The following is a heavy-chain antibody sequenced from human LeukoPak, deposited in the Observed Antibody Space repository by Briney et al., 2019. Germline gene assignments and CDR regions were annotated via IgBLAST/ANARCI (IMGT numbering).Heavy chain of an antibody. CDR2: IYHSGST. CDR1: GYSIGSGYY. D-gene: IGHD5-18*01. J-gene: IGHJ4*02. CDR3: ARDLGGTAMVSAY. V-gene: IGHV4-38-2*02. Sequence: SETLSLTCTVSGYSIGSGYYWGWIRQPPGKGLEWIGSIYHSGSTYYNPSLKSRVTISVDTSKNQFSLKLSSVTAADTAVYYCARDLGGTAMVSAYWGQGTLVTVSS.